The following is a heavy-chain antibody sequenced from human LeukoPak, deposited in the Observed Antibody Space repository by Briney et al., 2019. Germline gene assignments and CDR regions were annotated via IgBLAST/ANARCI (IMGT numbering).Heavy chain of an antibody. V-gene: IGHV4-59*01. Sequence: SETLSLTYTVSGGSMSGYYWSWIRQPPGKGLEWIGYIHYSGTTNYNPSLKSRVTISLDTSRNQFSLKLRSVTTADTAVYYCARRRVYSGSGEFDFWGQGTLVTVSS. J-gene: IGHJ4*02. CDR1: GGSMSGYY. CDR2: IHYSGTT. D-gene: IGHD5-12*01. CDR3: ARRRVYSGSGEFDF.